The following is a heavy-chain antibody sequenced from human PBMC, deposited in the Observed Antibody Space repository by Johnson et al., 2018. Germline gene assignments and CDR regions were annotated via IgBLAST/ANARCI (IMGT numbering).Heavy chain of an antibody. CDR3: ASGGYSDPEKFHH. CDR1: GFTVSNTY. Sequence: VQLVESGGGLVQPGGSLRLSCAVSGFTVSNTYMTWVRQAPGGGLEWVSIIYSGGTTYYADSMKGRFTISRDNSKNTVFLQMNSLRAEDTAVYYCASGGYSDPEKFHHWGQGTLVTVSS. CDR2: IYSGGTT. D-gene: IGHD3-16*01. J-gene: IGHJ1*01. V-gene: IGHV3-66*01.